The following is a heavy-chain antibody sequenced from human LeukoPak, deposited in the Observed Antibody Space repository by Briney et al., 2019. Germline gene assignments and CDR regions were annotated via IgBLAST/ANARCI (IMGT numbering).Heavy chain of an antibody. D-gene: IGHD2-2*01. Sequence: SQTLSLTCTVSGGSINSGSYYWSWIRQPAGKGLEWIERIYTSGSTNYSPSLKSRVTISVDTSKNQFSLKLSSVTAADTAVYYCARFQRVVVPAAMDMLYYYYYMDVWGKGTTVTISS. CDR1: GGSINSGSYY. V-gene: IGHV4-61*02. CDR3: ARFQRVVVPAAMDMLYYYYYMDV. CDR2: IYTSGST. J-gene: IGHJ6*03.